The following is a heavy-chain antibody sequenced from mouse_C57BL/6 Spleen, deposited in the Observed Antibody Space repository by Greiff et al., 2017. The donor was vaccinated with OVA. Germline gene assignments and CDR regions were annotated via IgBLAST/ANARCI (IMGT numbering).Heavy chain of an antibody. D-gene: IGHD1-1*01. CDR3: ARGVGGYAMDY. CDR1: GYAFTNYL. J-gene: IGHJ4*01. Sequence: QVQLQQSGAELVRPGTSVKVSCKASGYAFTNYLIEWVKQRPGQGLEWIGVINPGSGGPHYNEKFKGKATLTADKSSSTAYMQLSSLTSEDSAVYFCARGVGGYAMDYWGQGTSVTVSS. V-gene: IGHV1-54*01. CDR2: INPGSGGP.